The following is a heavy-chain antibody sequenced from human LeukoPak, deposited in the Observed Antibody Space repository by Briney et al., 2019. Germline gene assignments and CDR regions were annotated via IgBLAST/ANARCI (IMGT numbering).Heavy chain of an antibody. CDR3: AKDSHSSGWYDFDY. Sequence: GGSLRLSCAASGFTFSSYAMSWVRQAPGKGLEWVSSISGSGGSTYYTDSVKGRFTISRDKSKNTLYLQMNSLRAEDTAVYYCAKDSHSSGWYDFDYWGQGTLVTVSS. CDR1: GFTFSSYA. D-gene: IGHD6-19*01. J-gene: IGHJ4*02. CDR2: ISGSGGST. V-gene: IGHV3-23*01.